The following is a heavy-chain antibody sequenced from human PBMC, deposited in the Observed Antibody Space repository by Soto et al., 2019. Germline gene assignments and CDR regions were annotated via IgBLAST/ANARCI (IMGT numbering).Heavy chain of an antibody. V-gene: IGHV3-11*06. J-gene: IGHJ3*02. Sequence: GGSLRLSCAASGFTFSDYYMSWIRQAPGKGLEWVSYISSSSSYTNYADSVKGRFTISRDNAKNSLYPQMNSLRAEDTAVYYCARAATAYDAFDIWGQGTMVTVS. D-gene: IGHD5-18*01. CDR1: GFTFSDYY. CDR3: ARAATAYDAFDI. CDR2: ISSSSSYT.